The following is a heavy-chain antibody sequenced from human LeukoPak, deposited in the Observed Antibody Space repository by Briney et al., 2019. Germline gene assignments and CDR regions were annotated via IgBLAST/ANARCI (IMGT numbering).Heavy chain of an antibody. CDR1: GGSISSSSYY. CDR3: ATRSSSWYPDAFDI. D-gene: IGHD6-13*01. J-gene: IGHJ3*02. CDR2: IYYSGST. V-gene: IGHV4-39*07. Sequence: SETLSLTCTVSGGSISSSSYYWGWIRQPPGKGLEWIGSIYYSGSTYYNPSLKSRVTISVDTSKNQFSLKLSSVTAADTAVYYCATRSSSWYPDAFDIWGQGTMVTVSS.